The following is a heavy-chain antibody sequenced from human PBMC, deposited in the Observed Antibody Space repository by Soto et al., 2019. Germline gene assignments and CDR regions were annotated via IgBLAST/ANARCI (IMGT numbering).Heavy chain of an antibody. CDR2: INHSGST. CDR1: GGSFSGYY. CDR3: AGKYYDILTGYSNYYYYYMDV. J-gene: IGHJ6*03. Sequence: QVQLQQWGAGLLKPSETLSLTCAVYGGSFSGYYWSWIRQPPGKGLEWIGEINHSGSTNYNPSLKSRVTISVDTSKNQFSLKLSSVNAADTAVYYCAGKYYDILTGYSNYYYYYMDVWGKGTTVTVSS. V-gene: IGHV4-34*01. D-gene: IGHD3-9*01.